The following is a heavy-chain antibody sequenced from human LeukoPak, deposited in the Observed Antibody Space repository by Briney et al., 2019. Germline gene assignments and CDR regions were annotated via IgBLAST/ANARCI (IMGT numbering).Heavy chain of an antibody. V-gene: IGHV4-59*08. CDR3: ARRIVGATIDAFDI. J-gene: IGHJ3*02. CDR1: GGSISSYY. Sequence: SETLSLTCTVSGGSISSYYWSWIGQPPGKGLEWIGYIYYSGSTNYNPSLKSRVTISVDTSKNQFSLKLSSVTAADTAVYYCARRIVGATIDAFDIWGQGTMVTVSS. CDR2: IYYSGST. D-gene: IGHD1-26*01.